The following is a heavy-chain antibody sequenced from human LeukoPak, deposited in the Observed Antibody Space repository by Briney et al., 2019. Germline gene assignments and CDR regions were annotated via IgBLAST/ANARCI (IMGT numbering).Heavy chain of an antibody. CDR3: ATDRGIAAAGALDY. V-gene: IGHV1-69-2*01. J-gene: IGHJ4*02. CDR1: GYTFTDYY. D-gene: IGHD6-13*01. Sequence: ASVKVSCKVSGYTFTDYYMHWVQQAPGKGLEWMGLVDPEDGETIYAEKLQGRVTITADTSTDTAYMELSSLRSEDTAVYYCATDRGIAAAGALDYWGQGTLVTVSS. CDR2: VDPEDGET.